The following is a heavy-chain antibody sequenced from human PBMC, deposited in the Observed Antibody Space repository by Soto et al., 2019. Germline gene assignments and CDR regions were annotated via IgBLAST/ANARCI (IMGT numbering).Heavy chain of an antibody. V-gene: IGHV3-21*01. CDR2: ISSSSSYI. J-gene: IGHJ4*02. CDR3: ARDRPGSLRNVPDY. CDR1: GFTFSSYS. D-gene: IGHD3-10*01. Sequence: GGSLRLSCAASGFTFSSYSMNWVRQAPGKGLEWVSSISSSSSYIYYADSVKGRFTISRDNAKNSLYLQMNSLRAEDTAVYYCARDRPGSLRNVPDYWGRGTLVTVSS.